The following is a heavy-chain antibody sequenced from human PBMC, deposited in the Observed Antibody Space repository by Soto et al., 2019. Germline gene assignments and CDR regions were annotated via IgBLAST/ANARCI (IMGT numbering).Heavy chain of an antibody. J-gene: IGHJ5*02. D-gene: IGHD6-13*01. V-gene: IGHV3-30-3*01. CDR2: ISYDGSNK. CDR3: ARHPERIAQIGWFDP. Sequence: GGSLRLSCAASGFTFGSYAMHWVHQAPGKGLEWVAVISYDGSNKYYADSVKGRFTISRDNAKNSLYLQMNSLRAEDTAVYYCARHPERIAQIGWFDPWGQGTLVTVSS. CDR1: GFTFGSYA.